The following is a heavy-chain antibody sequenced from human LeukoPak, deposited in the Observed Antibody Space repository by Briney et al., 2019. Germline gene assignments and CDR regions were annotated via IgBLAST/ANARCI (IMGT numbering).Heavy chain of an antibody. V-gene: IGHV4-4*09. J-gene: IGHJ3*02. CDR2: IYTSGST. CDR3: ARYGSGWYGDAFDI. CDR1: GGSISSYY. D-gene: IGHD6-19*01. Sequence: SETLSLTCTVSGGSISSYYWSWIRQPPGKGLEWIGYIYTSGSTNYNPSLKSRVTISVDTSKNQFSLKLSSVTAADTAVYYCARYGSGWYGDAFDIWGQGTMVTVSS.